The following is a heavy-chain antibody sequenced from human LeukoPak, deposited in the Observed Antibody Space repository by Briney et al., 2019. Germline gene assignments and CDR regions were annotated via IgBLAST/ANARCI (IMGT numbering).Heavy chain of an antibody. CDR1: GFTFSDYY. CDR2: ISSSGSTI. J-gene: IGHJ6*02. D-gene: IGHD2-15*01. CDR3: ARVMCAVVVAATDFYYYYGMDV. V-gene: IGHV3-11*01. Sequence: GGSLRLSCAASGFTFSDYYMSWIRQAPGKGLEWVSYISSSGSTIYYADSVKGRFTISRDNAKNSLYLQMNSLRAEDTAVYYCARVMCAVVVAATDFYYYYGMDVWSQGTTVTVSS.